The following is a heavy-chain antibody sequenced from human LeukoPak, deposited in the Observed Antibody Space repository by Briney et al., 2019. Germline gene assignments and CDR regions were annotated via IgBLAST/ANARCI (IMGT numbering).Heavy chain of an antibody. CDR1: GFTFSSYE. CDR2: ISSSGSTI. V-gene: IGHV3-48*03. D-gene: IGHD2-15*01. J-gene: IGHJ4*02. CDR3: ALGRYCSGGSCLSD. Sequence: GGSLRLSCAASGFTFSSYEMNSVRQAPGKGLEWVSYISSSGSTIYYADSVKGRFTISRDNAKNSLYLQMNSLRAEDTAVYYCALGRYCSGGSCLSDWGQGTLVTVSS.